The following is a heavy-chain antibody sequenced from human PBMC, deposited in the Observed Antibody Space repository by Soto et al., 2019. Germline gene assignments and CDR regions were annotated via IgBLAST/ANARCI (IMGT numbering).Heavy chain of an antibody. CDR3: TRGPRPSSTGTGAY. D-gene: IGHD3-10*01. CDR1: GFIFTMYW. CDR2: LYTDGTYS. J-gene: IGHJ4*02. Sequence: PGGSLRLSCAASGFIFTMYWMHWVRQSPGKGLVWISRLYTDGTYSDYADSVRGRFTISRDNLNDTLYLQMNNLRAEDSGLYYCTRGPRPSSTGTGAYWGQGTQVTVSS. V-gene: IGHV3-74*01.